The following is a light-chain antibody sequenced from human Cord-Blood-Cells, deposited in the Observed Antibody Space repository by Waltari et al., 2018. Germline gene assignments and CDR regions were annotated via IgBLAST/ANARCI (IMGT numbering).Light chain of an antibody. V-gene: IGLV3-1*01. CDR3: QAWDSSTAV. CDR2: QES. CDR1: KLGDKY. Sequence: SYELTQPPSVSVSPGQTASITCSGDKLGDKYACWYQQKPGQSPVLVIYQESKRPSGSPERLSGANSGSTATLTISGTQAMDEADYYCQAWDSSTAVFGGGTKLTVL. J-gene: IGLJ2*01.